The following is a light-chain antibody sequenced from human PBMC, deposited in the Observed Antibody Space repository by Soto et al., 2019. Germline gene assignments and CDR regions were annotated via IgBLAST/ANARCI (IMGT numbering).Light chain of an antibody. Sequence: ALQMTQSPSSLSASVGDRVTITCRASQGIRNDLGWYQQKPGKAPKLLIYGASSLKSGVPSRFSGSGSGTDFTLTISSLQPEDFATYYCLQDYNYPRTFGQGTKVEI. CDR2: GAS. CDR3: LQDYNYPRT. J-gene: IGKJ1*01. V-gene: IGKV1-6*01. CDR1: QGIRND.